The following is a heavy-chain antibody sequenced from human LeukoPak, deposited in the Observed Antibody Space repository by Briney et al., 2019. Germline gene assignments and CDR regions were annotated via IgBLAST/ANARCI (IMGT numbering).Heavy chain of an antibody. CDR2: INHSGST. V-gene: IGHV4-31*03. D-gene: IGHD6-19*01. J-gene: IGHJ4*02. CDR1: GVSISNGDHY. CDR3: ARAVAGTGLIDY. Sequence: SETLSLTCTVSGVSISNGDHYWSWIRQHPGKGLEWIGEINHSGSTNYNPSLKSRVTISVDTSKNQFSLKLSSVTAADTAVYYCARAVAGTGLIDYWGQGTLVTVSS.